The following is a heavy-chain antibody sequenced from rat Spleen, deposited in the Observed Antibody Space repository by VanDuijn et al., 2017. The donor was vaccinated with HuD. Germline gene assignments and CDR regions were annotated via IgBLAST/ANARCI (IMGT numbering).Heavy chain of an antibody. CDR3: XXRGXXXYXXX. CDR1: GFIFSDYV. Sequence: EVQLVESGGGLEQPGNSLKLSCAASGFIFSDYVMAWVRQAPTKGLEWVASISTSGGKTYYRESVKGRFTLSSDNAKSTLYLQMDSLWSEDTATYYXXXRGXXXYXXXWGQGVXXTVSS. V-gene: IGHV5S23*01. D-gene: IGHD2-5*01. CDR2: ISTSGGKT. J-gene: IGHJ2*01.